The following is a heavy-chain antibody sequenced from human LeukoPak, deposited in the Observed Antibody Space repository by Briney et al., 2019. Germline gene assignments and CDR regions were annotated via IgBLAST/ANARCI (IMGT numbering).Heavy chain of an antibody. Sequence: GGSLRLSCAASGFTFSSYAMSWVRQAPGEGLEWVSAISGSGGSTYYADSVKGRFTISRDNSKNTLYLQMNSLRAEDTAVYYCAKDGYYYGSGFLGWFDPWGQGTLVTVSS. CDR3: AKDGYYYGSGFLGWFDP. V-gene: IGHV3-23*01. J-gene: IGHJ5*02. CDR1: GFTFSSYA. D-gene: IGHD3-10*01. CDR2: ISGSGGST.